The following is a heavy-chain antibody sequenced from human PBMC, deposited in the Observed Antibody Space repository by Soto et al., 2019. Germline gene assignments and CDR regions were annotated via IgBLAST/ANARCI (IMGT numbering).Heavy chain of an antibody. CDR2: ISGSGGST. V-gene: IGHV3-23*01. CDR1: GFTFSSYA. D-gene: IGHD6-13*01. Sequence: GGSLRLSCAASGFTFSSYAMSWVRQAPGKELEWVSGISGSGGSTYYADSVKGRFTISRDNSKNTLYLQMNSLRAEDTAVYYCAKDRAAAGTVGFDYWGQGTLVTVSS. J-gene: IGHJ4*02. CDR3: AKDRAAAGTVGFDY.